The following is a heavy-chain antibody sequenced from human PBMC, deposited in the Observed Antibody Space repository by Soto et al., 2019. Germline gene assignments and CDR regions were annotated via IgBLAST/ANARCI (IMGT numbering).Heavy chain of an antibody. J-gene: IGHJ4*02. CDR2: MNPNSGNT. Sequence: QVQLVQSGAEVKKSGASVKVSCKASGYTFTSHDINWVRQATGQGLEWMGWMNPNSGNTGYAQKFQGRAPMTRNTSISTAYMELSSLGSEDTAVYYCARWDYGVYARFDYWGQGTLVTVSS. CDR3: ARWDYGVYARFDY. D-gene: IGHD4-17*01. CDR1: GYTFTSHD. V-gene: IGHV1-8*01.